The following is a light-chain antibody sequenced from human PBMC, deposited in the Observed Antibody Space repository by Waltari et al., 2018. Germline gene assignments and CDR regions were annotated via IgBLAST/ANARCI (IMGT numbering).Light chain of an antibody. CDR2: GNI. V-gene: IGLV1-40*01. CDR1: SSSIGAGYD. Sequence: QSVLTQPPSVSGAPGQRVTISCTGSSSSIGAGYDVHWYQQLPGTAPKLLIYGNINRPSGVPDRFSGSKSGTSASLAITGLQAEDEADDYCQSYDSSLSVWLFGGGTRLTVL. CDR3: QSYDSSLSVWL. J-gene: IGLJ3*02.